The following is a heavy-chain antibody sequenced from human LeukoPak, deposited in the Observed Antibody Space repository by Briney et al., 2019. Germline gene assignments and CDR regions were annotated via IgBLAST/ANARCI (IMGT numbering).Heavy chain of an antibody. CDR1: GFTFSSYG. CDR2: ISHDGSNK. CDR3: AHPHYYDSSTGPNAFDI. J-gene: IGHJ3*02. D-gene: IGHD3-22*01. Sequence: PGGSLRLSCAASGFTFSSYGMHWVRQAPGKGLEWVAVISHDGSNKYYADSVKGRFTISRDNSKNTLYLQMNSLRAEDTAVYYCAHPHYYDSSTGPNAFDIWGQGTMVTVSS. V-gene: IGHV3-30*03.